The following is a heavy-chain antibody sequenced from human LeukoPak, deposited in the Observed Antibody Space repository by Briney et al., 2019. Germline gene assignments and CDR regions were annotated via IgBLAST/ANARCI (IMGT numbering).Heavy chain of an antibody. D-gene: IGHD1-26*01. J-gene: IGHJ4*02. Sequence: SETLSLTCTVSGGSISSGGYYWSWIRQPPGKGLEWIGYIYYSGSTNYNPSLKSRVTISVDTSKNQFSLKLSSVTAADTAVYYCARHRVGATTGLDYWGQGTLVTVSS. CDR1: GGSISSGGYY. CDR2: IYYSGST. V-gene: IGHV4-61*08. CDR3: ARHRVGATTGLDY.